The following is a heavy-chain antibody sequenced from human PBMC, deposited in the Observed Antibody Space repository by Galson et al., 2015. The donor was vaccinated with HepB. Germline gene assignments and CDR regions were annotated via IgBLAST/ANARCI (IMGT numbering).Heavy chain of an antibody. CDR3: AKDGGSSWAVGAFDI. CDR1: GFTFSSYA. J-gene: IGHJ3*02. Sequence: SLRLSCAASGFTFSSYAMSWVRQAPGKGLEWVSAISGSGGSTYYADSVKGRFTISRDNSKNTLYLQMHSLRAEDTAVYYCAKDGGSSWAVGAFDIWGQGTMVTVSS. CDR2: ISGSGGST. V-gene: IGHV3-23*01. D-gene: IGHD6-13*01.